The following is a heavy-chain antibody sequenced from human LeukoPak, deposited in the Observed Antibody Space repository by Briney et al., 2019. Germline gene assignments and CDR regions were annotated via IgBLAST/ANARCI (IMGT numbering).Heavy chain of an antibody. J-gene: IGHJ4*02. CDR1: GFTVSSNY. D-gene: IGHD5-18*01. V-gene: IGHV3-53*01. Sequence: GGSLRLSCAASGFTVSSNYMSWVRQAPGKGLEWVSVIYSGGSTYYADSVKGRFTISRDNSKNTLYLQMNSLRAEDTAVYYCARGAGYSYGLDYCGQGTLVTVSS. CDR2: IYSGGST. CDR3: ARGAGYSYGLDY.